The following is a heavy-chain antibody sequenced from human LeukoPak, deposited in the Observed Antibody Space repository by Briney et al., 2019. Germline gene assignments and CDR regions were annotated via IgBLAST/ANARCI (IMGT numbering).Heavy chain of an antibody. CDR2: ISAYNGNT. D-gene: IGHD5-24*01. J-gene: IGHJ4*02. V-gene: IGHV1-18*01. CDR1: GYTFTSYG. Sequence: ASVKVSCKASGYTFTSYGISWVRQAPGQGLEWMGWISAYNGNTNYAQKFQGRVTITADESTSTAYMELSSLRSEDTAVYYCARADGPGYWGQGTLVTVSS. CDR3: ARADGPGY.